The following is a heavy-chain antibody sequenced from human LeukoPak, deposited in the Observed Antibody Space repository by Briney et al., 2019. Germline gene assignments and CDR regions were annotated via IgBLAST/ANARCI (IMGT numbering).Heavy chain of an antibody. Sequence: AGSVRLSCEAPRITFSSHAMSWVRQAPGKGLQWVSLISGSGGHTYYGDSVKGRFTISRDNSKNTVYLQMSSLRAEDTAIYYCAKGGVATMRDGYNYYYYYMEVWGRGTTVTVSS. CDR1: RITFSSHA. J-gene: IGHJ6*03. CDR2: ISGSGGHT. CDR3: AKGGVATMRDGYNYYYYYMEV. V-gene: IGHV3-23*01. D-gene: IGHD5-24*01.